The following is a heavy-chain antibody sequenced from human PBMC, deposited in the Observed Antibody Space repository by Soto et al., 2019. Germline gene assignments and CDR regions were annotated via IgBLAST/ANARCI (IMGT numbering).Heavy chain of an antibody. CDR1: GFTFSSYG. CDR2: ISYDGSNK. V-gene: IGHV3-30*18. CDR3: AKYRDLWFGELHYYFYGMDV. J-gene: IGHJ6*02. D-gene: IGHD3-10*01. Sequence: QVQLVESGGGVVQPGRSLRLSCAASGFTFSSYGMHWVRQAPGKGLEWVAVISYDGSNKYYADSVKGRFTISRDNSTNTLYLQMNSLRAEDTAVYYCAKYRDLWFGELHYYFYGMDVWGQGTTVTVSS.